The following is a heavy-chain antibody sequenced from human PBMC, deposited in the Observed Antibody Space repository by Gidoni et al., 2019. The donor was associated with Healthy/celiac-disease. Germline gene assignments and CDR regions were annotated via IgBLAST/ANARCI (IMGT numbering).Heavy chain of an antibody. D-gene: IGHD6-19*01. V-gene: IGHV3-30*18. Sequence: QVQLVESGGGVVQPGRSLRLSCAASGFTFSSYGMHWVRQAPGKGLEWVAVISYDGSNKYYADSVKGRFTISRDNSKNTLYLQMNSLRAEDTAVYYCAKDHGGWQWPPWYFDLWGRGTLVTVSS. CDR3: AKDHGGWQWPPWYFDL. CDR2: ISYDGSNK. J-gene: IGHJ2*01. CDR1: GFTFSSYG.